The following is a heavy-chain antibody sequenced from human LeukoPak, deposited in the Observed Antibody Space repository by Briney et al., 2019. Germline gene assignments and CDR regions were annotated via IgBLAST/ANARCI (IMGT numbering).Heavy chain of an antibody. CDR3: ARSAPGSRAFDI. CDR2: IYYSGST. V-gene: IGHV4-39*01. D-gene: IGHD3-10*01. Sequence: SETLSLTCAVYGGSFSGYYWGWIRQPPGKGLEWIGSIYYSGSTYYNPSLKSRVTISVDTSKNQFSLKLSSVTAADTAVYYCARSAPGSRAFDIWGQGTMVTVSS. J-gene: IGHJ3*02. CDR1: GGSFSGYY.